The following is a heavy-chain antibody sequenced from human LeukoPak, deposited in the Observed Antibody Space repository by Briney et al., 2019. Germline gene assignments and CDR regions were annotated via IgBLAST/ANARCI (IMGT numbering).Heavy chain of an antibody. V-gene: IGHV4-39*07. Sequence: SETLSLTCTVSGGSISFSTYFWGWIRQSPGKGLEWIGSIYYSGSTYYNPSLTSRVTISVDTSKNQFSLKLTSVTAADTAVYYCARDSHPKITMIVRGQDYFDYWGQGTLVTVSS. J-gene: IGHJ4*02. CDR2: IYYSGST. D-gene: IGHD3-22*01. CDR1: GGSISFSTYF. CDR3: ARDSHPKITMIVRGQDYFDY.